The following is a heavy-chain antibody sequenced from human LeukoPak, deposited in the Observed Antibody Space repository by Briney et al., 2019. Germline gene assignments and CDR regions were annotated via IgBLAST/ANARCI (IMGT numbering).Heavy chain of an antibody. CDR1: GFTFSSYE. CDR2: ISGSGSTI. CDR3: AREYRQWLVRYYYGMDV. Sequence: PGGSLRLSCAASGFTFSSYEMNWVRQAPGKWLEWVSYISGSGSTIYYADSVKGRFTISRDNAKNSLYLQMNSLRAEDTAVYYCAREYRQWLVRYYYGMDVWGKGTTVTVSS. D-gene: IGHD6-19*01. J-gene: IGHJ6*04. V-gene: IGHV3-48*03.